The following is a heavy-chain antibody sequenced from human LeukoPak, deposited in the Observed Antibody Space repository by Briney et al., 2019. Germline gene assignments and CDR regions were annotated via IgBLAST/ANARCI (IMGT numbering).Heavy chain of an antibody. J-gene: IGHJ6*02. CDR1: GGSISSYY. D-gene: IGHD3-22*01. V-gene: IGHV4-59*01. CDR3: ARDDSTYSPNYYGMDV. CDR2: IYSSGST. Sequence: SETLSLTCTVSGGSISSYYWSWIRQPPGKGLEWIGYIYSSGSTNYNPSLKSRVTISVDTSKNQFSLKLSSVTAADTAVYYCARDDSTYSPNYYGMDVWGQGTTVTVSS.